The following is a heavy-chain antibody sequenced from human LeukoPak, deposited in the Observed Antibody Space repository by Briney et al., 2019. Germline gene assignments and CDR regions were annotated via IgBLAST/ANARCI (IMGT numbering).Heavy chain of an antibody. D-gene: IGHD6-6*01. CDR2: IYYSGST. Sequence: SETLSLTCTVSGGSISSYYWSWIRQPPGKGLEWIGYIYYSGSTNYNPSLKSRVTISVDTSKNQFSLKLSSVTAADTAVYYCARSYSSSLDYWGQGTRVTVSS. CDR3: ARSYSSSLDY. CDR1: GGSISSYY. J-gene: IGHJ4*02. V-gene: IGHV4-59*01.